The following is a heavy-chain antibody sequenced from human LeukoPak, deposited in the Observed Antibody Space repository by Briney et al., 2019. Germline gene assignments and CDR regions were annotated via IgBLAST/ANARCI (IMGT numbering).Heavy chain of an antibody. J-gene: IGHJ4*02. CDR3: PRNPYVGSVVLF. CDR2: INHNTGVT. Sequence: ASVKVSCKASGYTFTGYYMHWVRRPPGQGLEGMGCINHNTGVTNTAHKFWGRVIMTMDTSINTAYMELSTMRLNGTAVYDYPRNPYVGSVVLFWGQGPLVTVA. V-gene: IGHV1-2*02. D-gene: IGHD4-23*01. CDR1: GYTFTGYY.